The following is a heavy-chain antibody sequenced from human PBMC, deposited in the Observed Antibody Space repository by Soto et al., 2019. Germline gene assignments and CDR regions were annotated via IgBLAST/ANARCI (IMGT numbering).Heavy chain of an antibody. J-gene: IGHJ4*02. CDR1: GFIFNTYG. V-gene: IGHV3-33*01. Sequence: QVQLVESGGGVVQPGRSLRLSCAASGFIFNTYGMHWVRQAPGKGLEWGAVIYYDGRNKYYADSVKGRFTISRDNSKNTLNLQMNSLRVEDTAVYYCARDLGELWPSVGGYWGQGTLVTVSS. D-gene: IGHD1-26*01. CDR3: ARDLGELWPSVGGY. CDR2: IYYDGRNK.